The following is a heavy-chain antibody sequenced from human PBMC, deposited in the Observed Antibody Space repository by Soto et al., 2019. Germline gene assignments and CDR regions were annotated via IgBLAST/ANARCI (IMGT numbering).Heavy chain of an antibody. CDR1: GFTFSSYG. Sequence: QAQLVESGGGVVQPGRSLRLSCAASGFTFSSYGMHWVRQAPGKGLEWVAVISYDGSNKYYADSVKGRFTISRDNSKNTLYLQMNSLRAEDMGVYYCAKDRVGATYFDYWGQGTLVTVSS. V-gene: IGHV3-30*18. J-gene: IGHJ4*02. CDR3: AKDRVGATYFDY. D-gene: IGHD1-26*01. CDR2: ISYDGSNK.